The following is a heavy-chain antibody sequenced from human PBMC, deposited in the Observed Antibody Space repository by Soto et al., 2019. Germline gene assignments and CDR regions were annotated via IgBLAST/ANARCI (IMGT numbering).Heavy chain of an antibody. D-gene: IGHD6-6*01. CDR2: FDPEDGET. Sequence: DSVKVSCKVSGYTRTELSMHWVRQAPGKGLEWMGGFDPEDGETIYAQKFQGRVTMTEDTSTSTAYMELRSLRSADTAAYSCAKRGRSSSKDFDYWAQATLVNVS. J-gene: IGHJ4*02. CDR3: AKRGRSSSKDFDY. V-gene: IGHV1-24*01. CDR1: GYTRTELS.